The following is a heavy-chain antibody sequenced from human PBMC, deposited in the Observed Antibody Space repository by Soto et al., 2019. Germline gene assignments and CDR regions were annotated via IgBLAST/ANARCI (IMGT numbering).Heavy chain of an antibody. D-gene: IGHD1-26*01. CDR1: GGSISSGDYY. Sequence: QVQLQESGPGLVKPSQTLSLTCTVSGGSISSGDYYWSWIRQPPGKGLEWIGYIYYSGSTYYNPSLTCRVTISAATSKTQFSLKLSSVPAADTAVYYCARDAGSGSYSAWFAPWGQGTLVTVSS. V-gene: IGHV4-30-4*01. CDR2: IYYSGST. J-gene: IGHJ5*02. CDR3: ARDAGSGSYSAWFAP.